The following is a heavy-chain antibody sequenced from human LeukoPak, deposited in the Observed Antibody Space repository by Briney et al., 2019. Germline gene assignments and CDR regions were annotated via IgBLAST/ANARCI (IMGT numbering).Heavy chain of an antibody. CDR2: IYHSGST. V-gene: IGHV4-30-2*01. CDR1: GGSISSGGYS. D-gene: IGHD6-13*01. CDR3: ARDLWGIAAAVLYP. Sequence: SQTLSLTCAVSGGSISSGGYSWSWIRQPPGKGLEWIGYIYHSGSTYYNPSLKSRVTISVDRSKNQFSLKLSSVTAADTAVYYCARDLWGIAAAVLYPWGQGTLVTVSS. J-gene: IGHJ5*02.